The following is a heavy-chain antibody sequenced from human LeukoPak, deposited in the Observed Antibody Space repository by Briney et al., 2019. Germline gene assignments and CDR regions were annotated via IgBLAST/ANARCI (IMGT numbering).Heavy chain of an antibody. CDR1: GGPISTTDDY. CDR3: AREDGTAMDNAFDI. V-gene: IGHV4-39*07. D-gene: IGHD5-18*01. J-gene: IGHJ3*02. CDR2: IYYTGST. Sequence: TETLSLTCTVSGGPISTTDDYWGWIRQPPGKGPEWIGSIYYTGSTFYNPSLKSRVTISEGPSKNQFSLKLRSVTAADTAVYYCAREDGTAMDNAFDIWGQGTMVTVSS.